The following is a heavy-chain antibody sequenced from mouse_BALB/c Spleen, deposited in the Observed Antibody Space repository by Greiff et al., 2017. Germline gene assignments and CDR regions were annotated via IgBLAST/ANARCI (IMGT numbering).Heavy chain of an antibody. J-gene: IGHJ3*01. CDR2: IWGDGST. CDR1: GFSLTGYG. CDR3: ARGSARATSWFAY. D-gene: IGHD3-1*01. Sequence: VQLQQSGPGLVAPSQSLSITCTVSGFSLTGYGVNWVRQPPGKGLEWLGMIWGDGSTDYNSALKSRLSISKDNSKSQVFLKMNSLQTDDTARYYCARGSARATSWFAYWGQGTLVTVSA. V-gene: IGHV2-6-7*01.